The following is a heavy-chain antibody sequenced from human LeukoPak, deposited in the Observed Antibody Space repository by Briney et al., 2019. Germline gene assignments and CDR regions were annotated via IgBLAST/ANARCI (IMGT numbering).Heavy chain of an antibody. V-gene: IGHV3-21*01. Sequence: GGSLSFSCAASGFTSSTITRNGAAHAQGRGWRGWSPFISGSSYIYYADSVKGRFTISRDNARKSLYLQMNTLRAEDTAVYYCARGSDTAMVLFSCFDYWGQGTLVTVSS. CDR1: GFTSSTIT. CDR2: FISGSSYI. J-gene: IGHJ4*02. D-gene: IGHD5-18*01. CDR3: ARGSDTAMVLFSCFDY.